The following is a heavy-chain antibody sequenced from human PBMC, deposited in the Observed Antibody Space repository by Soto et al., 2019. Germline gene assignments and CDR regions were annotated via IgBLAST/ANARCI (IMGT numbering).Heavy chain of an antibody. J-gene: IGHJ4*02. Sequence: ASVKVPCKASGYTLTIYYMHWVRQAPGQGLEWMGIINPSGGSTSYAQKFQGRVTMTRDTSTSTVYMELSSLRSEDTAVYYCARGSPVYEDIVLVPADILNYWGQGTLVTVSS. CDR2: INPSGGST. D-gene: IGHD2-2*01. CDR3: ARGSPVYEDIVLVPADILNY. CDR1: GYTLTIYY. V-gene: IGHV1-46*01.